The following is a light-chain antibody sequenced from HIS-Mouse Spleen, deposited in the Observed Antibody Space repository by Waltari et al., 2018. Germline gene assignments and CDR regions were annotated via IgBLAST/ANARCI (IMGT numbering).Light chain of an antibody. V-gene: IGKV3-11*01. CDR1: QSVSSY. J-gene: IGKJ3*01. CDR3: QQRSNWPGIT. Sequence: EVVLTQSPATLSLSPGDRATLSYRTSQSVSSYLAWYQQQPGQAPRLLIYDVSNRATGFPARFSGSGSGTDFTLTISSVEPEDFAVYYCQQRSNWPGITFGPGTKVDIK. CDR2: DVS.